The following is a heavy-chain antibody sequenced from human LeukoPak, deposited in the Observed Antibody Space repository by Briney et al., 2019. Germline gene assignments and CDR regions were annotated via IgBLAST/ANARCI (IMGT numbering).Heavy chain of an antibody. J-gene: IGHJ3*02. Sequence: SETLSLTCTVSGGSISSYYWSWIRQPPGKGLEWIGYIYYSGSTNYNPSLKSRVTISVDTSKNQLSLKLSSVTAADTAVYYCARAQYCSSTSCYRRHAFDIWGQGTMVTVSS. D-gene: IGHD2-2*02. CDR1: GGSISSYY. CDR2: IYYSGST. CDR3: ARAQYCSSTSCYRRHAFDI. V-gene: IGHV4-59*01.